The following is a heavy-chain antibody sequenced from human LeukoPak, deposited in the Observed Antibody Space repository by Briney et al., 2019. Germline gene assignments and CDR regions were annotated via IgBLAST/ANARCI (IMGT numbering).Heavy chain of an antibody. CDR1: GFTFSSYA. V-gene: IGHV3-23*01. J-gene: IGHJ4*02. CDR3: TTSIDY. CDR2: ISGSSSST. Sequence: QPGGSLRLSCAASGFTFSSYAMSWVRQAPGKGLEWVSVISGSSSSTYYADSVKGRFTISRDNSKNAVYLQMNSLRAEDTAAYYCTTSIDYWGQGTLVTVSS.